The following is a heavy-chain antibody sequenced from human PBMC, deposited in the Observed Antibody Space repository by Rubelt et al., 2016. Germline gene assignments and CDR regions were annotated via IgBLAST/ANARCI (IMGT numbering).Heavy chain of an antibody. CDR1: GFTFSNYG. J-gene: IGHJ4*02. CDR3: ARDENCGGDCYGY. D-gene: IGHD2-21*01. V-gene: IGHV3-33*01. CDR2: IWYDGGNK. Sequence: GRSLRLSCAASGFTFSNYGMHWVRQAPGKGLEWVAIIWYDGGNKYYADSVKGRFTISRDNSKNTLYLQMNSLRVEDTGVYYCARDENCGGDCYGYWGQGTLVTVSS.